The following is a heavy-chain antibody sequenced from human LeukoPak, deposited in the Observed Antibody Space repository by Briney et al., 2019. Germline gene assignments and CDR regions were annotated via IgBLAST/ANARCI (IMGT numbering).Heavy chain of an antibody. CDR3: AKGIGQWELLVDY. V-gene: IGHV3-23*01. Sequence: GGSLRLSCAASGFTFSTYAMTWVRQAPGKGLEWVSAISGSGGSTYYADSVKGRFTISRDNSKNTLYLQMNSLRAEDTAVYYCAKGIGQWELLVDYWGQGTLVTVSS. CDR1: GFTFSTYA. D-gene: IGHD1-26*01. CDR2: ISGSGGST. J-gene: IGHJ4*02.